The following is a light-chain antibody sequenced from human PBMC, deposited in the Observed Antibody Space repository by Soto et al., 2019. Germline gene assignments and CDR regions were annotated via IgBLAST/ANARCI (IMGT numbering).Light chain of an antibody. Sequence: DIQLTQSPSSLSASVGDRVTITCRASQTTIIYLNWYQQKPGEVPKLLIYRASNLQSGVPSRFSGSGSGTDFTITISSLQPEDSAIYYCQQSYTHPTFGQGTKVEIK. CDR2: RAS. CDR3: QQSYTHPT. V-gene: IGKV1-39*01. J-gene: IGKJ1*01. CDR1: QTTIIY.